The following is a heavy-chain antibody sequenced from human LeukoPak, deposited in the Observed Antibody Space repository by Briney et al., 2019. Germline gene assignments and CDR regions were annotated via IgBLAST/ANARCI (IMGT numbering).Heavy chain of an antibody. V-gene: IGHV4-59*11. CDR1: GGSISSHY. Sequence: SETLSLTCTVSGGSISSHYWSWIRQPPGKGLEWIGYIYYSGSTKYNPSLKSRVTISVDTSENQFSLKLSSVTAADTAVYYCARLYDSSGYTNWLDPWGQGTLATVSS. CDR3: ARLYDSSGYTNWLDP. J-gene: IGHJ5*02. CDR2: IYYSGST. D-gene: IGHD3-22*01.